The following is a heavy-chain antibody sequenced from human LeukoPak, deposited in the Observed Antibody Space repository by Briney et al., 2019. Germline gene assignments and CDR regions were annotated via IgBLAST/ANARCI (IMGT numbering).Heavy chain of an antibody. J-gene: IGHJ4*02. CDR1: GFTFSDYY. Sequence: GGSLRLSCAASGFTFSDYYMSWIRQAPGKGLEWVSYISGSGYYTKYADSVKGRFTISRDNAKNSLYLQMNSLRAEDTAVYYCARVDYGDYGFDYWGQGTLVTVSS. CDR2: ISGSGYYT. CDR3: ARVDYGDYGFDY. V-gene: IGHV3-11*06. D-gene: IGHD4-17*01.